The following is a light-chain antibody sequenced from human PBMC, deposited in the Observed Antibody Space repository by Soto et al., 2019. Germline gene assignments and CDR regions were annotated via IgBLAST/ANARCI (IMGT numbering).Light chain of an antibody. J-gene: IGKJ4*01. CDR2: DAS. V-gene: IGKV1-5*01. CDR3: QQYSTYPLT. Sequence: DIQMTQSPSTLPASVGDRDTITCRASQSIINWLAWYQQKPGTAPQILIYDASKLEPGVPSRLSGGGSGTEFTLTISSLQPDDFATYYCQQYSTYPLTFGGGTKVDIK. CDR1: QSIINW.